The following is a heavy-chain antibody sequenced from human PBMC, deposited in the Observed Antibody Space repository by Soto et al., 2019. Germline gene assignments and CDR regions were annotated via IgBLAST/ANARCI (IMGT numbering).Heavy chain of an antibody. D-gene: IGHD2-21*01. V-gene: IGHV3-30-3*01. CDR1: GFTFSSYA. CDR3: ARDVVRGNYYYGMDV. CDR2: ISYDGSNK. J-gene: IGHJ6*02. Sequence: GGSLRLSCAASGFTFSSYAMHWVRQAPGKGLEWVAVISYDGSNKYYADSVKGRFTISRDNSKNTLYLQMNSLRAEDTAVYYCARDVVRGNYYYGMDVWGQGTTVTVSS.